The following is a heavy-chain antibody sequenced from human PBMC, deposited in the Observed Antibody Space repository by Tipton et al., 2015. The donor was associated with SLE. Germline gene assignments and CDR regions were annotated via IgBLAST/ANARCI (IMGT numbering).Heavy chain of an antibody. CDR2: MNPNSGNT. J-gene: IGHJ3*02. CDR3: ARDGGSAFDI. Sequence: QLVQSGAEVKKPGSSVKVSCKASGGTFSSYAISWVRQAPGQGLEWMGWMNPNSGNTGYAQKFQGRVTMTRDTSTSTVYMELSSLRSEDTAVYYCARDGGSAFDIWGQGTMVTVSS. V-gene: IGHV1-8*02. D-gene: IGHD3-16*01. CDR1: GGTFSSYA.